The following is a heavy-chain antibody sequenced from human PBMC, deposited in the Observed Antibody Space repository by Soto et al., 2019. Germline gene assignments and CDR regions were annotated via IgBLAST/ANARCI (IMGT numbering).Heavy chain of an antibody. CDR2: TYYRSKWYN. Sequence: SQTLSLTCAISGDSVSSNSAAWNWIRQSPSRGLEWLGRTYYRSKWYNDYAVSVKSRITINPDTSKNQFSLQLNSVTPEDTAVYYCARELVVVAAPSYYYYYYGMDVWGQGTTVTVSS. CDR3: ARELVVVAAPSYYYYYYGMDV. J-gene: IGHJ6*02. D-gene: IGHD2-15*01. CDR1: GDSVSSNSAA. V-gene: IGHV6-1*01.